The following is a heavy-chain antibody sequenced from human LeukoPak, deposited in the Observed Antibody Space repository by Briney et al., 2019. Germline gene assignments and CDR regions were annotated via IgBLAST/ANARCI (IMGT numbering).Heavy chain of an antibody. CDR3: ARNDIRYYCMDV. D-gene: IGHD3-9*01. Sequence: PSETLSLTCAVYGGSFSGYYWSWIRQPPGKGLEWIGEINHSGSTNYNPSLKSRVTISVDTSKNQFSLKLSSVTAADTAVYYCARNDIRYYCMDVWGKGTTVTVSS. V-gene: IGHV4-34*01. CDR1: GGSFSGYY. CDR2: INHSGST. J-gene: IGHJ6*03.